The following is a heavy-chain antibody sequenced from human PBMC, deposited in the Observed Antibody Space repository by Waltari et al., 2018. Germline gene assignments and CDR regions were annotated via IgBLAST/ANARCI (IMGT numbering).Heavy chain of an antibody. V-gene: IGHV1-58*02. Sequence: QMQLVQSGPEVKKPGTSVKVSCKASGFPFTRSAMQLGRQARGQRLEWIGWIVVGSGNTNYAQKFQERVTITRDMSTSTAYMELSSLRSEDTAVYYCAAERTDSGYEYWGQGTLVTVSS. J-gene: IGHJ4*02. CDR2: IVVGSGNT. D-gene: IGHD5-12*01. CDR3: AAERTDSGYEY. CDR1: GFPFTRSA.